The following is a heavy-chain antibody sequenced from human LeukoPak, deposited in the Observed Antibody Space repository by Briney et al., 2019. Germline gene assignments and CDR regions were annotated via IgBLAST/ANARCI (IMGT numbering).Heavy chain of an antibody. CDR2: MNTNSGNT. CDR1: GYTFTNYD. D-gene: IGHD3-3*01. Sequence: ASVKVSCKASGYTFTNYDINLVRHAPGQGLEWMGWMNTNSGNTGYAQKFQSRVTMISNNSINTAYKQQSSLRSEDTAVYCCVRGSWGSGYNWFDAWGEGSLVTVSS. V-gene: IGHV1-8*01. CDR3: VRGSWGSGYNWFDA. J-gene: IGHJ5*02.